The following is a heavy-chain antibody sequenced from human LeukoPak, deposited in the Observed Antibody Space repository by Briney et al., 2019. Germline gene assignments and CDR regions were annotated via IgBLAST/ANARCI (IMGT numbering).Heavy chain of an antibody. CDR1: GGSISSGGYY. Sequence: SQTLSLTCTVSGGSISSGGYYWSWIRQPPGKGLEWIGYIYYSGSTNYNPSLKSRVTISVDTSKNQFSLKLSSVTAADTAVYYCARQKAAAAPKDYWGQGTLVTVSS. V-gene: IGHV4-61*08. J-gene: IGHJ4*02. D-gene: IGHD6-13*01. CDR3: ARQKAAAAPKDY. CDR2: IYYSGST.